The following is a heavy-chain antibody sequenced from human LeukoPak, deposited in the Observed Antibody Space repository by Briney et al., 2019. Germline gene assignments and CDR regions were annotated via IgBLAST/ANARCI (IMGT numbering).Heavy chain of an antibody. CDR3: AKDLSDPVMVIDS. CDR1: GFTFSSYG. D-gene: IGHD5-18*01. Sequence: GGSLRLSCAASGFTFSSYGMSWVRQAPGKGLEWVSGTSGSGGSTYYADSVKGRFTISRDNSKNTLYLQMNSLRAEDTAVYYCAKDLSDPVMVIDSWGQGTLVTVSS. CDR2: TSGSGGST. J-gene: IGHJ4*02. V-gene: IGHV3-23*01.